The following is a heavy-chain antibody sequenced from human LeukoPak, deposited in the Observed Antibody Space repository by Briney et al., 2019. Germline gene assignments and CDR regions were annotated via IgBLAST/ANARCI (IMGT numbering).Heavy chain of an antibody. CDR1: GGSISSSSYY. CDR2: IYYSGST. Sequence: SETLSLTCTVSGGSISSSSYYWGWIRQPPGKGLEWIGYIYYSGSTNYNPSLKSRVTISVDTSKNQFSLKLSSVTAADTAVYYCARVDGDTYYFDYWGQGTLVTVSS. D-gene: IGHD4-17*01. CDR3: ARVDGDTYYFDY. J-gene: IGHJ4*02. V-gene: IGHV4-61*05.